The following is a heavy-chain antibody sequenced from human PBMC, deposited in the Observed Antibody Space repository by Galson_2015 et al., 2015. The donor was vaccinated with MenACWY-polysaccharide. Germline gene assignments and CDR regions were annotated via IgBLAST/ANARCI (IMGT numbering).Heavy chain of an antibody. D-gene: IGHD3-22*01. V-gene: IGHV3-49*03. CDR2: IRSKAYGGTQ. CDR1: GFTFGDYG. Sequence: SLRLSCAASGFTFGDYGVIWIRQAPGKGLEWISLIRSKAYGGTQESAAYVKVRFTMSRDDSKRIAYLQMNSLNTEDTAVSYCTRCSAYCHDSSASFESLDIGGLGPLVPVSS. J-gene: IGHJ3*02. CDR3: TRCSAYCHDSSASFESLDI.